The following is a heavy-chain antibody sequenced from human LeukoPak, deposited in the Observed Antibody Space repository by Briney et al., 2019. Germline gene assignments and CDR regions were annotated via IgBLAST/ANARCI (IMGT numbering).Heavy chain of an antibody. D-gene: IGHD3-10*01. V-gene: IGHV3-21*01. CDR2: ISSSSSYI. CDR1: GFTFSSYS. CDR3: ARDHSALASYPNP. J-gene: IGHJ5*02. Sequence: GGSLRLSCAASGFTFSSYSMNWVHQAPGKGLEWVSSISSSSSYIYYADSVKGRFTISRDNSKNTLYLQMNSLRGEDTAVYYCARDHSALASYPNPWGQGTLVTVSS.